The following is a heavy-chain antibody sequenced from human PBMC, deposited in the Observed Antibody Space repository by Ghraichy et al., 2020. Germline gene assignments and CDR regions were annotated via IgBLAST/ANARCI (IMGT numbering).Heavy chain of an antibody. V-gene: IGHV3-48*02. CDR3: ARPKMRAPGYYYYGMDV. Sequence: GGSLRLSCAASGFTFSSYSMNWVRQAPGKGLEWVSYISSSSSTIYYADSVKGRFTISRDNAKNSLYLQMNSLRDEDTAVYYCARPKMRAPGYYYYGMDVWGQGTTVTVSS. D-gene: IGHD1-14*01. J-gene: IGHJ6*02. CDR1: GFTFSSYS. CDR2: ISSSSSTI.